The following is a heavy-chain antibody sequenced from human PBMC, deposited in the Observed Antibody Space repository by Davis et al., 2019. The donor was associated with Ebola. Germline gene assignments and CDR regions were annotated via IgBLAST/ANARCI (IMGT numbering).Heavy chain of an antibody. CDR2: INPNSGGT. D-gene: IGHD6-19*01. CDR1: GYTFTGYY. V-gene: IGHV1-2*06. Sequence: ASVKASCKASGYTFTGYYMHWVRQAPGQGLEWMGRINPNSGGTNYAQKFQGRVTITRDTSINTAYMGLSRRKSDDTAVYDCARVSSGVGGGDSSVPWGQGTLVTVSS. CDR3: ARVSSGVGGGDSSVP. J-gene: IGHJ5*02.